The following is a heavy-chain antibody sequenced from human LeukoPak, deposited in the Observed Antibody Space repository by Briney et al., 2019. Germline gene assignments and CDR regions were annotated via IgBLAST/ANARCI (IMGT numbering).Heavy chain of an antibody. CDR3: ASARYSYYYMDV. V-gene: IGHV4-34*01. CDR2: INHSGST. Sequence: SETLSLTCAVYGGSFSGYYWSWIRQPPGKGLEWIGEINHSGSTNYNPSLKSRVTISVDTSKNQFSLKLSSVTAADTAVYYCASARYSYYYMDVWGKGTTVTIS. CDR1: GGSFSGYY. J-gene: IGHJ6*03.